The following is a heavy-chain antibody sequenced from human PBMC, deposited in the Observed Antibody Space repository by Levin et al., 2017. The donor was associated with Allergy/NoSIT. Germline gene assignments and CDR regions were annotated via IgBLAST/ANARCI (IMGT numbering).Heavy chain of an antibody. J-gene: IGHJ4*02. V-gene: IGHV4-30-4*01. CDR2: IYYSGLT. CDR3: AGPTTGAASADYDAGYHFGY. D-gene: IGHD3-16*01. CDR1: GGSIDSADYY. Sequence: SETLSLTCTVSGGSIDSADYYWTWIRQPPGTGLEWIGSIYYSGLTYFNPSLKGRGDIAVDTSKNQFSLSLGSVSAADPAVSYCAGPTTGAASADYDAGYHFGYWGQGTLVTVAS.